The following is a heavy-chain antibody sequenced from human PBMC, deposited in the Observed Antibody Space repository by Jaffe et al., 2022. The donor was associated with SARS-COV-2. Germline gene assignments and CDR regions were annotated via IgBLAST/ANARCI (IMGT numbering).Heavy chain of an antibody. Sequence: QVQLQESGPGLVKPSQTLSLTCTVSGGSISSGSYYWSWIRQPAGKGLEWIGRIYTSGSTNYNPSLKSRVTISVDTSKNQFSLKLSSVTAADTAVYYCARGDDPYYYYGMDVWGQGTTVTVSS. CDR2: IYTSGST. CDR3: ARGDDPYYYYGMDV. J-gene: IGHJ6*02. V-gene: IGHV4-61*02. D-gene: IGHD5-12*01. CDR1: GGSISSGSYY.